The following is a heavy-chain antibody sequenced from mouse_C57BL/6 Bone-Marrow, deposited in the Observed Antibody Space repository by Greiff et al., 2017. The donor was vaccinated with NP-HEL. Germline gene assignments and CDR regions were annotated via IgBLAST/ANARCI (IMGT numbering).Heavy chain of an antibody. J-gene: IGHJ4*01. CDR2: IYPGNSDT. V-gene: IGHV1-5*01. CDR1: GYTFTSYW. Sequence: EVQLQQSGTVLARPGASVKMSCKTSGYTFTSYWMHWVKQRPGQGLEWIGAIYPGNSDTSYNQKFKGKAKLTAVTSASTAYMELSSLTNEDSAVYYCTSERGYGNYDYAMDYWGQGTSVTVSS. CDR3: TSERGYGNYDYAMDY. D-gene: IGHD2-10*02.